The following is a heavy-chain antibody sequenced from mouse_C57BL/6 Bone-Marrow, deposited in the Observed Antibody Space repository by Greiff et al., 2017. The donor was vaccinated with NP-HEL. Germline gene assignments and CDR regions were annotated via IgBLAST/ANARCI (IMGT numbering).Heavy chain of an antibody. CDR3: VKVVTTGAY. CDR2: IRSKSNNYAT. Sequence: EVQLVESGGGLVQPKGSLKLSCAASGFSFNTYAMNWVRQAPGTGLEWVARIRSKSNNYATYYADSVKDRFTISRDDSESMLYLQMNNLKTEDTAMYYCVKVVTTGAYWGQGTLVTVSA. J-gene: IGHJ3*01. V-gene: IGHV10-1*01. CDR1: GFSFNTYA. D-gene: IGHD2-5*01.